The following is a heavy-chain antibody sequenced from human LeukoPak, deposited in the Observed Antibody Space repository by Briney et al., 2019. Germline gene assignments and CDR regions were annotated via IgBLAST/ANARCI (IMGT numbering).Heavy chain of an antibody. CDR2: IYWDDVK. D-gene: IGHD2-2*02. J-gene: IGHJ3*01. CDR1: GFSLRTSGVG. V-gene: IGHV2-5*02. Sequence: SGPTLVNPTETLTLTRTFSGFSLRTSGVGVGWIRQPPGKALEWLALIYWDDVKRYSSSLKSRLTITKDTSKNQVVLTMTNMDPVDTATYYCAHRDLYCSSASCYSADAFDLWGQGTMVTVSS. CDR3: AHRDLYCSSASCYSADAFDL.